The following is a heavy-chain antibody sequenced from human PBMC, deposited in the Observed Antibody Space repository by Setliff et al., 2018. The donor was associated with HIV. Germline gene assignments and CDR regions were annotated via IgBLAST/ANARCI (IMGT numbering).Heavy chain of an antibody. CDR2: INEDGSAT. CDR3: AKTPSSGWYSLYLDY. D-gene: IGHD6-19*01. J-gene: IGHJ4*02. CDR1: GFSFSSHY. Sequence: LRLSCITSGFSFSSHYMTWVRQAPGKGLEWVANINEDGSATYYVDSVRGRFTISRDNAKNSVYLQMNSLRAEDTAVYYCAKTPSSGWYSLYLDYWGQGTLVTVSS. V-gene: IGHV3-7*01.